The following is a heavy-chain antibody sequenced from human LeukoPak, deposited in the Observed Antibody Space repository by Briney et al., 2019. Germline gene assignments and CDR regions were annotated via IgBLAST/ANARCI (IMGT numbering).Heavy chain of an antibody. Sequence: PSETLSLTCTVSGGSISSYYWSWIRQPPGKGLEWIGYIYYSGSTNYNPSLKSRVTISVDMSKNQFSLKLSSVTAADTAVYYCARDRKGRCSSTSCNYTAEEFNGSDPWGQGPLVTVSS. CDR3: ARDRKGRCSSTSCNYTAEEFNGSDP. V-gene: IGHV4-59*01. D-gene: IGHD2-2*01. J-gene: IGHJ5*02. CDR1: GGSISSYY. CDR2: IYYSGST.